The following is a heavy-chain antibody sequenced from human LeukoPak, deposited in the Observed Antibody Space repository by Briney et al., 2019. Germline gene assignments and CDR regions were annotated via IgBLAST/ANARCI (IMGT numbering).Heavy chain of an antibody. J-gene: IGHJ6*03. Sequence: SETLSLTSTVAGGSISSYYWSWIRQPPGKGREWIGYIYCSGSTNYNPSLKSRVTISVDTSKNQYSLKMSSVTDAATAVYYCAKETSQKRAHYMDVWGKGTTVTISS. CDR3: AKETSQKRAHYMDV. V-gene: IGHV4-59*01. CDR2: IYCSGST. CDR1: GGSISSYY.